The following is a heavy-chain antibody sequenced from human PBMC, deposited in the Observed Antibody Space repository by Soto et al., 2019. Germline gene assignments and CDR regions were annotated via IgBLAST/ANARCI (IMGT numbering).Heavy chain of an antibody. CDR1: GFTFSSYG. D-gene: IGHD5-12*01. CDR3: AKDAERDGYNYLDY. Sequence: QVQLVESGGGVVQPGRSLRLSCAASGFTFSSYGMHWVRQAPGKGLEWVAVISYDGSNKYHADSVKGRFTISRDNSKNTLYLQMNSLRAEDTAVYYCAKDAERDGYNYLDYWGQGTLVTVSS. CDR2: ISYDGSNK. J-gene: IGHJ4*02. V-gene: IGHV3-30*18.